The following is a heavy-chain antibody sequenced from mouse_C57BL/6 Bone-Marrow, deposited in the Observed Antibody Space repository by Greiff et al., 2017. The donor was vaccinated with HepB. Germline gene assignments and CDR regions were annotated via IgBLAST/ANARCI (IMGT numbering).Heavy chain of an antibody. J-gene: IGHJ1*03. Sequence: ESGPGLVKPSQSLSLTCSVTGYSITSGYYWNWIRQFPGNKLEWMGYISYDGSNNYNPSLKNRISITRDTSKNQFFLKLNSVTTEDTATYYCARAYYYSNYRYFDVWGTGTTVTVSS. CDR1: GYSITSGYY. CDR3: ARAYYYSNYRYFDV. V-gene: IGHV3-6*01. CDR2: ISYDGSN. D-gene: IGHD2-5*01.